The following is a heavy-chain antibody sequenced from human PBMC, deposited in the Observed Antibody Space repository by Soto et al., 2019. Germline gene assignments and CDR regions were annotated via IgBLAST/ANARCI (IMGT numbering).Heavy chain of an antibody. V-gene: IGHV4-39*01. CDR1: GGSISSSSYY. Sequence: SETLSLTCTVSGGSISSSSYYWGWIRQPPGKGLEWIASIYYSGSTYYNPSLKSRVTISVDTSKNLFSLKLSSVTAADTAVYYCARHQYNNWNYYWFDPWGQGTLVTVSS. CDR3: ARHQYNNWNYYWFDP. CDR2: IYYSGST. D-gene: IGHD1-7*01. J-gene: IGHJ5*02.